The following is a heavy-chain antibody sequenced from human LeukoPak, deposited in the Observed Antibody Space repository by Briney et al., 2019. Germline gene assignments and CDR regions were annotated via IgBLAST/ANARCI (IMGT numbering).Heavy chain of an antibody. CDR2: ISYDGSNK. CDR1: GFTFSSYG. J-gene: IGHJ4*02. D-gene: IGHD6-19*01. V-gene: IGHV3-30*18. CDR3: AKDPSRIAVAGLIDY. Sequence: PGGSLRLSCAASGFTFSSYGMHWVRQAPGKGLEWVAVISYDGSNKYYADSVKGRFTISRDNSKNTLYLQMNSLRAEDTAVYYCAKDPSRIAVAGLIDYWGQGTLVTVSS.